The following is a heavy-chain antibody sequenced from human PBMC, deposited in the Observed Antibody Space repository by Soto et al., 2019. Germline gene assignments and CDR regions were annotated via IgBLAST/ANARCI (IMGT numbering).Heavy chain of an antibody. V-gene: IGHV4-61*01. J-gene: IGHJ5*02. D-gene: IGHD3-3*01. CDR1: GGSVSSGSYY. CDR2: IYYSGST. Sequence: SETLSLTXTVSGGSVSSGSYYWSWIRQPPGKGLEWIGYIYYSGSTNYNPSLKSRVTISVDTSKNQFSLKLSSVTAADTAVYYCARGRYDFWSGYYGEEYNWFDPWGQGTLVTVSS. CDR3: ARGRYDFWSGYYGEEYNWFDP.